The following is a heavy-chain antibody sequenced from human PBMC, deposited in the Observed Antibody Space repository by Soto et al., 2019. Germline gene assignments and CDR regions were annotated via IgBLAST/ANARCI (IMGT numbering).Heavy chain of an antibody. Sequence: PGGSLRLSCVASGFTFSRHGLSWVRQAPGKGLAWVSTINPSGDSTFYADSVKGRFTISRDNSKNTVYLQMNSLSVGDTAVYLCAKVDVSTAGSFDYWGQRARVAVSS. J-gene: IGHJ4*02. CDR1: GFTFSRHG. CDR3: AKVDVSTAGSFDY. CDR2: INPSGDST. D-gene: IGHD6-13*01. V-gene: IGHV3-23*01.